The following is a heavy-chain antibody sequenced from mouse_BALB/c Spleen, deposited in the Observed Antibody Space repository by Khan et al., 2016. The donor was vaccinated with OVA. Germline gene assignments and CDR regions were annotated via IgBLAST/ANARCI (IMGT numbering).Heavy chain of an antibody. V-gene: IGHV9-3-1*01. CDR2: INTYTGEP. Sequence: QIQLVQSGPELKKPGETVKISCKASGYTFTNYGMNWVKQAPGKGLKWMGWINTYTGEPTYADDFKGRFAFSLETSASTAYLQIKNRNNEATAKYCCARMKPSCYFDLWGAGPTVTVSS. J-gene: IGHJ1*01. CDR1: GYTFTNYG. CDR3: ARMKPSCYFDL.